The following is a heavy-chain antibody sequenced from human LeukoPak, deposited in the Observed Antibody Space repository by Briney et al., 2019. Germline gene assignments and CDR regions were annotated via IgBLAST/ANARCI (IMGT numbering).Heavy chain of an antibody. CDR3: ARDFHDYGDYEGEYYYYYHMDV. D-gene: IGHD4-17*01. V-gene: IGHV4-4*07. J-gene: IGHJ6*03. Sequence: SETLSLTCTVSGGPISSYYWSWIRQPAGKGLEWIGRIYTSGSTNYNPSLKSRVTMSVDTSKNQFSLRLSSVTAADTAVYYCARDFHDYGDYEGEYYYYYHMDVWGKGTTVTVSS. CDR1: GGPISSYY. CDR2: IYTSGST.